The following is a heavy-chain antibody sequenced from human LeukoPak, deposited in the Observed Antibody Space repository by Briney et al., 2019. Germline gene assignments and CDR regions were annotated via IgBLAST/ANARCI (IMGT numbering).Heavy chain of an antibody. V-gene: IGHV4-34*01. CDR2: INHSGST. J-gene: IGHJ4*02. CDR3: ARTSIAAHTDY. Sequence: SETLSLTCAVYGGSFGGYYWSWIRQPPGKGLEWIGEINHSGSTNYNPSLKSRVTISVDTSKNQFSLKLSSVTAADTAVYYCARTSIAAHTDYWGQGTLVTVSS. CDR1: GGSFGGYY. D-gene: IGHD6-6*01.